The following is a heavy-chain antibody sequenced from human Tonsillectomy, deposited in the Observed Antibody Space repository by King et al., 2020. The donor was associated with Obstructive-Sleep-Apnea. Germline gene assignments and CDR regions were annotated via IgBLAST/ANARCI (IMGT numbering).Heavy chain of an antibody. D-gene: IGHD5-18*01. CDR1: GYTFTSYD. CDR2: MNPNSGNT. J-gene: IGHJ4*02. Sequence: LQLVQSGAEVKKPGASVKVSCKASGYTFTSYDINWVRQATGQGLEWMGWMNPNSGNTDYAQKFQGRVTMTRNTSISTAYMEVSSLDSDDTAVYFCARRLGHSCDFWGQGTLVTVSS. V-gene: IGHV1-8*01. CDR3: ARRLGHSCDF.